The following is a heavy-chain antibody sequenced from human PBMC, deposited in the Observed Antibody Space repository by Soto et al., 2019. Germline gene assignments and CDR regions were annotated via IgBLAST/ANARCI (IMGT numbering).Heavy chain of an antibody. D-gene: IGHD4-4*01. CDR1: GDSIIGIYH. CDR3: ARLDYIGPQLDP. CDR2: IFHTGST. V-gene: IGHV4-38-2*01. Sequence: ASETLSLTCAVSGDSIIGIYHWAWIRQPPGMSLEWIASIFHTGSTHYTPSLKSRVTILVDTSKNQFTLKLSSVTAADTAVYYCARLDYIGPQLDPWGQGILVNVSS. J-gene: IGHJ5*02.